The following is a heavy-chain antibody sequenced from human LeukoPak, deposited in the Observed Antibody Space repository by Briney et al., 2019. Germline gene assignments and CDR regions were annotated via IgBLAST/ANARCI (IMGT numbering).Heavy chain of an antibody. J-gene: IGHJ4*02. CDR1: GGSITNFY. CDR2: INSRGMT. Sequence: SETLSLTCIVSGGSITNFYLNWVRQPAGKGLEWIGRINSRGMTNYKSSLKSRVLMSVDTSNNQMSLNLRSVTAADTAVYYCARGFTVPLGDWGQGTLVTVSS. D-gene: IGHD3-3*01. CDR3: ARGFTVPLGD. V-gene: IGHV4-4*07.